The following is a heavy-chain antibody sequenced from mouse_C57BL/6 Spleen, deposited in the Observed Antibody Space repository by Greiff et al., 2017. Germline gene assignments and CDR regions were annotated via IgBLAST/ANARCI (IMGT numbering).Heavy chain of an antibody. CDR1: GYTFTSYW. CDR3: ARSGGGYYVRYARDY. Sequence: QVQLQQPGAELVMPGASVKLSCKASGYTFTSYWMHWVKQRPGQGLEWIGEIDPSDSYTNYNQKFTGKSTLTVDKSSSTAYMQLSSLTSEDSAVYYCARSGGGYYVRYARDYWGQGTTVTVSS. D-gene: IGHD2-3*01. J-gene: IGHJ4*01. CDR2: IDPSDSYT. V-gene: IGHV1-69*01.